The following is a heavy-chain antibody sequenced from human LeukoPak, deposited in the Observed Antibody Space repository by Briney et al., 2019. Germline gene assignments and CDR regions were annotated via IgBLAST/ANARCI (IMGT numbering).Heavy chain of an antibody. V-gene: IGHV3-21*01. Sequence: GGSLRLSCAASGFTFSSYSMNWVRQAPGKVLEWVSSISSSSSYIYYADSVKGRFTISRDNAKNSLYLQMNSLRAEDTAVYYCARDRGSGYDWGIDYWGQGTLVTVSS. CDR1: GFTFSSYS. J-gene: IGHJ4*02. CDR2: ISSSSSYI. D-gene: IGHD5-12*01. CDR3: ARDRGSGYDWGIDY.